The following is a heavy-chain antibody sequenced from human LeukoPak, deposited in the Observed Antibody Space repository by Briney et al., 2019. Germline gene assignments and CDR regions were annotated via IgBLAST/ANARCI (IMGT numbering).Heavy chain of an antibody. D-gene: IGHD3-10*01. J-gene: IGHJ4*02. CDR2: ISASGSLT. Sequence: GGSLGLSGAASEFTFSTYAMSWVRQAPGKGLEWVSGISASGSLTYYADSVKGRFTISRDNSKSILFLQMNSLTVEDTAVYYWAKGWFGETLHGPHDYWGQGTLVTVSS. CDR1: EFTFSTYA. V-gene: IGHV3-23*01. CDR3: AKGWFGETLHGPHDY.